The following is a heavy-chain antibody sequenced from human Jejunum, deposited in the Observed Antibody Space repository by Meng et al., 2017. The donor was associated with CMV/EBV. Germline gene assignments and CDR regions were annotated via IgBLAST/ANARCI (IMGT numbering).Heavy chain of an antibody. J-gene: IGHJ4*02. CDR2: IYSDGTT. CDR3: AYSSSWAHFDY. Sequence: SCVPSGFTVSSNYMSWVRQAPGKGLEWVSIIYSDGTTYFADSVKGRFTISRDKSKNTLDLQMNSLRAEDMAVYYCAYSSSWAHFDYWGQGTLVTVSS. CDR1: GFTVSSNY. V-gene: IGHV3-53*01. D-gene: IGHD6-13*01.